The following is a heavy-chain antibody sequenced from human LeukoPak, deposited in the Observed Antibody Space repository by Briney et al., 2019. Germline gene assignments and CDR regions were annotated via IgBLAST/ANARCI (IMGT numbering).Heavy chain of an antibody. CDR2: ISYSGDNT. CDR3: ASDPRDGGQNV. V-gene: IGHV3-30*04. J-gene: IGHJ6*04. CDR1: GFSVTNYA. Sequence: GESLRLSCAASGFSVTNYAMHWVRQAPGKGLEWVTLISYSGDNTYSADSVKGRFTFSRDKSKNTLYLQMNSLRPEDSAVYYCASDPRDGGQNVWGKGTTVTVSS. D-gene: IGHD5-24*01.